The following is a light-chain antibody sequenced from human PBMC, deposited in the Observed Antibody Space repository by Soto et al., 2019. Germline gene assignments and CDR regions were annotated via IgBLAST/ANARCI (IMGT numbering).Light chain of an antibody. Sequence: DIQMTQSPSSLSASVGDRVTITCRASLNIHNYLNWYQQKPGKAPKLLIYSASNLQSGVPSGFSGSGSGTEFTLTISSLQPEDFATYYCQQSFATPFTFGPGTKVDVK. V-gene: IGKV1-39*01. CDR3: QQSFATPFT. CDR2: SAS. J-gene: IGKJ3*01. CDR1: LNIHNY.